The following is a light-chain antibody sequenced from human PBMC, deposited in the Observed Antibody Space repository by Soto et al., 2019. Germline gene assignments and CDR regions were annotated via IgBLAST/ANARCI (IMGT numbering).Light chain of an antibody. CDR2: DAS. Sequence: EIVLTPSPATLSLSPGARAPLSCRASPSVSSYLAWYQKKPGQAPRLLIYDASNRATDIPARFSGSGSGTDFNLTISRLETEDFAEYYCQHYGTSTSTFGRGTKVDIK. CDR3: QHYGTSTST. J-gene: IGKJ1*01. CDR1: PSVSSY. V-gene: IGKV3-11*01.